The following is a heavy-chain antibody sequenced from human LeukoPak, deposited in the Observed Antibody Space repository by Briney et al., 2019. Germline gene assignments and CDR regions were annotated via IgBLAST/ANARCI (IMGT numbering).Heavy chain of an antibody. CDR1: GFTFSSYE. V-gene: IGHV3-48*03. Sequence: GGSLRLSCAASGFTFSSYEMNWVRQAPGKGLEWVSYISSSGSTIYYADSVKGRFTISRDNAKNSLYLQMNSLRAEDTAVYFCARDRNTDFWSGYYTNYFDDWGQGTLVTVSS. D-gene: IGHD3-3*01. CDR2: ISSSGSTI. CDR3: ARDRNTDFWSGYYTNYFDD. J-gene: IGHJ4*02.